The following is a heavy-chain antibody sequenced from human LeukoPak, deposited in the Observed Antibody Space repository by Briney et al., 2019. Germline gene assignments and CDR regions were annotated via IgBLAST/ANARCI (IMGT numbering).Heavy chain of an antibody. CDR3: AKAKGSGLKYYFDY. J-gene: IGHJ4*02. V-gene: IGHV3-23*01. CDR2: ISGSGGST. D-gene: IGHD6-19*01. CDR1: GFTLSSYA. Sequence: GGSLRLSCAASGFTLSSYAMSWVRQTPGKGLEWVSAISGSGGSTYYADSVKGRFAISRDNSKNTLYLQMNSLRAEDTAVYYCAKAKGSGLKYYFDYWGQGTLVTVSS.